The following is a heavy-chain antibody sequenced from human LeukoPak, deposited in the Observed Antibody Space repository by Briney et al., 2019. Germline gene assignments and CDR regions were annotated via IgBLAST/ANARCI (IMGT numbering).Heavy chain of an antibody. CDR2: IYYSGST. CDR1: GGSISSGGYY. CDR3: ARERVAAAGHFDY. V-gene: IGHV4-31*03. D-gene: IGHD6-13*01. Sequence: SQTLSLTCTVSGGSISSGGYYWSWIRQHPGKGLEWIGYIYYSGSTYYNPSLKSRVTISVDTSKNQFSLKLSSVTAADTAVYYCARERVAAAGHFDYWGQGTLVTVSS. J-gene: IGHJ4*02.